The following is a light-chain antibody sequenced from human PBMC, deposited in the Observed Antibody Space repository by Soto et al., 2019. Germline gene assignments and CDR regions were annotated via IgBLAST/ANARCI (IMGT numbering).Light chain of an antibody. V-gene: IGKV4-1*01. CDR2: WAS. J-gene: IGKJ2*01. CDR3: QQYYSTPYT. Sequence: DIVMTQSPDSLAVSLGERAAINCKSSQSVLYSSTNKNYLAWYQHKPGQPPKLLIYWASTRESGVPGRFSGSGSGTDFTLTISSLQAEDVAVYYCQQYYSTPYTFGQGTNLEIK. CDR1: QSVLYSSTNKNY.